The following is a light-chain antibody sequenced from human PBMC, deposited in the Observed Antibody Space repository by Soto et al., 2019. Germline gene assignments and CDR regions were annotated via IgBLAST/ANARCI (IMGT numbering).Light chain of an antibody. CDR3: SSYTTSSPLDV. Sequence: QSVLTQPASVSGSPGQSITISCTGTSSEVGAYNYVSWYQQHPGKAPKLMIYDVTNRPSGVSNRFSGSKSGNTASLTISGLQAEDEADYYCSSYTTSSPLDVFGTGTKLTVL. CDR1: SSEVGAYNY. CDR2: DVT. J-gene: IGLJ1*01. V-gene: IGLV2-14*01.